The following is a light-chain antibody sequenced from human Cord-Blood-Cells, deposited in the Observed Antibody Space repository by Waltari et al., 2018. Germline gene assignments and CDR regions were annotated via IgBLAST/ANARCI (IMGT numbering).Light chain of an antibody. CDR3: SSDTSSSTLV. CDR1: SSDVGGYNY. J-gene: IGLJ3*02. V-gene: IGLV2-14*03. Sequence: QSALTQPAYVSGSPGQSITISCTGTSSDVGGYNYVSWYQQHPGKAPKLMIYDVSNRPSGVSNRFSGSKSGNTASLTISGLQADDEADYYCSSDTSSSTLVFGGGTKLTVL. CDR2: DVS.